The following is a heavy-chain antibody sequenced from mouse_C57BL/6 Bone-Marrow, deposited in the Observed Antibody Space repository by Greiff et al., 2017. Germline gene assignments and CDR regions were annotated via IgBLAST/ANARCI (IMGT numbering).Heavy chain of an antibody. CDR2: FYPGSGSI. CDR1: GYTFTEYT. D-gene: IGHD2-2*01. V-gene: IGHV1-62-2*01. CDR3: ARHGGYGYAWFAY. Sequence: VQLQQPGAELVKPGASVKLSCKASGYTFTEYTIHWVKQRSGQGLEWIGGFYPGSGSIKYTEKFKDTATLTADQSSSSVYMELSRLTSEDSAVYLCARHGGYGYAWFAYWGQGTLVTVSA. J-gene: IGHJ3*01.